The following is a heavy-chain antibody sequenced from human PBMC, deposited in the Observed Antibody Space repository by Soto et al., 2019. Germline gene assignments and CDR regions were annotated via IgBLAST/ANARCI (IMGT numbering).Heavy chain of an antibody. D-gene: IGHD5-18*01. CDR1: GYTFTSYG. Sequence: ASVKVSCKASGYTFTSYGISWVRQAPGQGLEWMGWISAYNGNTNYAQKLQGRVTMTTDTSTSTAYMELRSLRSDDTAVYYCARVWRSYGDRTYYFDYWGQGTLVTVSS. J-gene: IGHJ4*02. CDR3: ARVWRSYGDRTYYFDY. CDR2: ISAYNGNT. V-gene: IGHV1-18*04.